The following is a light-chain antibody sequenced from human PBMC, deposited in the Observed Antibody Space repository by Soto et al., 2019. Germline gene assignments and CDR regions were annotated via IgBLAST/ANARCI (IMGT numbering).Light chain of an antibody. V-gene: IGKV3D-7*01. CDR2: GAS. CDR1: QSLSNTY. CDR3: HQDFDLPLT. J-gene: IGKJ4*01. Sequence: EFVMTQSPVTLSLSPGDRATLSCRASQSLSNTYISWYQQKPGQAPRLLIYGASTRATGIPARFSGSGSGTDFTLTISSLQPEDFALYYCHQDFDLPLTFGGGTKVEIK.